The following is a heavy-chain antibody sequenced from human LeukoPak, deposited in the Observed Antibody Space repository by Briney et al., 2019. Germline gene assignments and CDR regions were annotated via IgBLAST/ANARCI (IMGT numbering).Heavy chain of an antibody. Sequence: PGGSLRLSCAASGFTFSSYNMNWVRHAPGKGLEWVSSISSSSSYIYYADSLKGRFTISRDNAKNSLFLQMNSLRAEDTAVYYCARNLNSWFDPWGQGTLVTVSS. D-gene: IGHD3-9*01. CDR1: GFTFSSYN. CDR3: ARNLNSWFDP. CDR2: ISSSSSYI. J-gene: IGHJ5*02. V-gene: IGHV3-21*01.